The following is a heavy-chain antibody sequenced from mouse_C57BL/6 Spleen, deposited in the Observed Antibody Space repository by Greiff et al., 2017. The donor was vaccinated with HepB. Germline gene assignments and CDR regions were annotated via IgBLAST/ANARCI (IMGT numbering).Heavy chain of an antibody. CDR1: GYTFTSYW. Sequence: QVQLQHPGAELVKPGASVKMSCKASGYTFTSYWITWVKQRPGQGLEWIGDIYPGSGSTNYNEKFKSKATLTVDTSSSTAYMQLSSLTSEDSAVYYCARPPYYGNSYDYAMDYWGQGTSVTVSS. CDR3: ARPPYYGNSYDYAMDY. D-gene: IGHD1-1*01. V-gene: IGHV1-55*01. J-gene: IGHJ4*01. CDR2: IYPGSGST.